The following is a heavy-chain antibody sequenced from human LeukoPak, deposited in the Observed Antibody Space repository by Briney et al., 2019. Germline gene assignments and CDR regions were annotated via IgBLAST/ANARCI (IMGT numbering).Heavy chain of an antibody. CDR1: GGTIRSSSFY. V-gene: IGHV4-39*07. CDR3: ARAHSIASYYYGVDV. Sequence: PSETLSLTCVFSGGTIRSSSFYWGWIRQPPGKGLEWIGSIYYNGSTYYNPSLKSRVTISVDTSKNQFSLKLSSVTAADTAVYYCARAHSIASYYYGVDVWGQGTTVTVSS. D-gene: IGHD2/OR15-2a*01. CDR2: IYYNGST. J-gene: IGHJ6*02.